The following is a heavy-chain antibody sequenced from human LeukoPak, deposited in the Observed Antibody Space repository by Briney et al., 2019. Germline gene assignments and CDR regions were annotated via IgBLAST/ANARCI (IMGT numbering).Heavy chain of an antibody. CDR3: ASYQRTGTTGSFDY. J-gene: IGHJ4*02. V-gene: IGHV4-34*01. CDR2: INHSGST. CDR1: GGSFSGYY. D-gene: IGHD1-1*01. Sequence: SETLSLTCAVYGGSFSGYYWSWIRQPPGKGLEWIGEINHSGSTNYNPSLKSRVTISVDTSKNQFSLKLSSVTAADTAVYYCASYQRTGTTGSFDYWGQGTLVTVSS.